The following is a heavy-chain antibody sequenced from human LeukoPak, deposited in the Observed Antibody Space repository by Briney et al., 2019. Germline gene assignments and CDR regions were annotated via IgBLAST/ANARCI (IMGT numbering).Heavy chain of an antibody. CDR1: GFTFSSYG. CDR3: AKGRGSYYRGYFDY. CDR2: ISGSGGST. Sequence: GGSLRLSCAASGFTFSSYGMSWVRQAPGKGLEWVSAISGSGGSTYYADSVKGRFTISRDNSKNTLYLQMNSLRAEDTAVYYCAKGRGSYYRGYFDYWGQGTLVTVSS. J-gene: IGHJ4*02. V-gene: IGHV3-23*01. D-gene: IGHD1-26*01.